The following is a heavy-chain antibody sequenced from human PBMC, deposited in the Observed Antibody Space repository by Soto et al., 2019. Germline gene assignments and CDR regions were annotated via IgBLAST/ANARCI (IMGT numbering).Heavy chain of an antibody. Sequence: QVQLLQSGAEVKKPGSSVKVSCNASGGTFSSYAISWVRQAPGQGLEWMGGIIPTICTANYAQKFQGRVTITADKSTSSSYMELSSRRSEDTAVYYCAGAGSKASRDGYTVFGVWVRYFDYWGQGTLVTVSS. CDR2: IIPTICTA. CDR3: AGAGSKASRDGYTVFGVWVRYFDY. CDR1: GGTFSSYA. V-gene: IGHV1-69*06. D-gene: IGHD3-10*02. J-gene: IGHJ4*02.